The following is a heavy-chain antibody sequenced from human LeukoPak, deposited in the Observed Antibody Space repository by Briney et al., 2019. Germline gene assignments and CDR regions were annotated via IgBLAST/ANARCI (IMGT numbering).Heavy chain of an antibody. D-gene: IGHD3-3*01. J-gene: IGHJ4*02. CDR2: IYYSGST. CDR1: GGSISSYY. V-gene: IGHV4-59*12. CDR3: ARDREFYDFWSGYSQVAFDY. Sequence: SETLSLTCTVSGGSISSYYWSWIRQPPGKGLEWIGYIYYSGSTNYNPSLKSRVTMSVDTSKNQFSLKLSSVTAADTAVYYCARDREFYDFWSGYSQVAFDYWGQGTLVTVSS.